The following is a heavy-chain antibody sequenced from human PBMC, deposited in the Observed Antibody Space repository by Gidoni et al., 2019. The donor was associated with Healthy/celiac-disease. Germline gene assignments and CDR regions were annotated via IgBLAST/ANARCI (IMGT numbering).Heavy chain of an antibody. CDR1: GFTFRGDA. V-gene: IGHV3-23*01. CDR3: ARGDCSGGSCYSVHFDY. D-gene: IGHD2-15*01. Sequence: EVQRLESGGGLVQPGGSLRLSCAASGFTFRGDAMRWVRQAPGKGLEWVSAIRGSGGSTYYADSVKGRFTISRDNSKNSLYLQMNSLRAEDTAVYYCARGDCSGGSCYSVHFDYWGQGTLVTVSS. J-gene: IGHJ4*02. CDR2: IRGSGGST.